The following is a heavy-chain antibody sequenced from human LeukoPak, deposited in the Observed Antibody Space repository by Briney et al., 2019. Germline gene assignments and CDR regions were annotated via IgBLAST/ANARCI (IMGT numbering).Heavy chain of an antibody. J-gene: IGHJ5*02. D-gene: IGHD3-10*01. Sequence: SETLSLTCTVSGGSISSGNFYWGWVRQPPGKGLEWIGSIYYSGITFYNPSLKSRVNVFRGTPKNHFSLTLTSVTAADTAVYYCARQGVRGVIGNWFDPWGQGTLVTVSS. CDR1: GGSISSGNFY. V-gene: IGHV4-39*01. CDR2: IYYSGIT. CDR3: ARQGVRGVIGNWFDP.